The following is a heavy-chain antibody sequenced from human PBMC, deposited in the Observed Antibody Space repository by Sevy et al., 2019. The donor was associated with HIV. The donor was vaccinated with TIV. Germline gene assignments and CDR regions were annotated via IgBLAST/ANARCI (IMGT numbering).Heavy chain of an antibody. Sequence: GGSLRLSCAASGFTFTGYAMIWVRQAPGKGLEWVSDISRSGDSRHYADAVKGRFIISRDNFKNTLYLQMNSLRAEDTAVFYCARGGDGYPRLDYWGQRTVVTVSS. J-gene: IGHJ4*02. V-gene: IGHV3-23*01. CDR1: GFTFTGYA. D-gene: IGHD3-16*01. CDR2: ISRSGDSR. CDR3: ARGGDGYPRLDY.